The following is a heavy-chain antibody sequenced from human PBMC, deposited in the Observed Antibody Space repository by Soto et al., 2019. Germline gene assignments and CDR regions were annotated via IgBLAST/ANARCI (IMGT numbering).Heavy chain of an antibody. V-gene: IGHV3-7*01. CDR2: IKPDGSEQ. D-gene: IGHD1-20*01. CDR3: ARGNWNYYYGFDV. Sequence: EMQLVESGGGLVQPGGSLRLSCAASEFTFDKYYMTWVRQAPGKGPEWVANIKPDGSEQYYVDSVKGRFTISRDNDNNSLYLQMNTLRAEDTDVYFCARGNWNYYYGFDVWGQGTTVTVSS. J-gene: IGHJ6*02. CDR1: EFTFDKYY.